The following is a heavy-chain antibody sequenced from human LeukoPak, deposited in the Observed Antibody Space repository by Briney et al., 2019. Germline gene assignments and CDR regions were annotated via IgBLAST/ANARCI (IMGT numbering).Heavy chain of an antibody. V-gene: IGHV3-23*01. CDR1: GFTFSSYV. CDR2: VSGSGVST. D-gene: IGHD6-19*01. Sequence: GGSLRLSCAASGFTFSSYVMTWVRQAPGRGLEGVSGVSGSGVSTYYADSVKGRFTISRDNSKNTLYLQMTSVRAEDTAVYYCAKGASSGWLLYWFDPWGQGTLVTVSS. CDR3: AKGASSGWLLYWFDP. J-gene: IGHJ5*02.